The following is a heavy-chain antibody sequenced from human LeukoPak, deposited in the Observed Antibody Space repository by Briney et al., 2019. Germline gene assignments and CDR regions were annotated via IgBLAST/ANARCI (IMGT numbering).Heavy chain of an antibody. V-gene: IGHV3-23*01. Sequence: GGSLRLSCAASGFTFKSYAMTWVRHAPGKGLEWVSVMSGSGDSTYYAESVKGRFTTSIENSKDTVFLQLDSWRAEDTAVYFCARTRFYYYNMVVWGKGTTVSVSS. CDR1: GFTFKSYA. CDR3: ARTRFYYYNMVV. J-gene: IGHJ6*03. CDR2: MSGSGDST.